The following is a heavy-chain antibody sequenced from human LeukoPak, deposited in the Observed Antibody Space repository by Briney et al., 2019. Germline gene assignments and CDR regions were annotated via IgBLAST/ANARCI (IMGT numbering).Heavy chain of an antibody. CDR2: IYYRGST. D-gene: IGHD6-13*01. V-gene: IGHV4-39*01. CDR3: TTHSVQAGGIVY. Sequence: SETLSLTCTVSGGSISSSSYDWSWVRQPPGKGLEWIGSIYYRGSTYYKPSLKSRVTISVDTSKNQFSLKLNSVTAADTAVYFRTTHSVQAGGIVYWGQGTLVTVSS. CDR1: GGSISSSSYD. J-gene: IGHJ4*02.